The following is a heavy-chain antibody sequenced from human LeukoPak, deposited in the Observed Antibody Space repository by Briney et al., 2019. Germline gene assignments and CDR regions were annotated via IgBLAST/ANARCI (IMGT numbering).Heavy chain of an antibody. Sequence: GGSLRLSCAASGFTFSSHWMSWVRQAPGKGLEWVANIKQDGGEKYYVDSVKGRFTISRDNAKNSLYLQMNSLRAEDTAVYYCAREEVRYFDWLSDSSAWFDPWGQGTLVTVSS. D-gene: IGHD3-9*01. J-gene: IGHJ5*02. CDR3: AREEVRYFDWLSDSSAWFDP. CDR2: IKQDGGEK. V-gene: IGHV3-7*01. CDR1: GFTFSSHW.